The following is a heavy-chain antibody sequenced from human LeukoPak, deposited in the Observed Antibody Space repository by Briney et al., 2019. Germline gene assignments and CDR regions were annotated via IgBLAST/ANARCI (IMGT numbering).Heavy chain of an antibody. J-gene: IGHJ1*01. CDR3: LLRYFDWLHH. CDR2: IYSGGST. V-gene: IGHV3-53*01. CDR1: GFTFSSYW. Sequence: PGGSLRLSCAASGFTFSSYWMHWVRQAPGKGLEWVSVIYSGGSTYYADSVKGRFTISRDNSKNTLYLQMNSLRAEDTAVYYCLLRYFDWLHHWGQGTLVTVSS. D-gene: IGHD3-9*01.